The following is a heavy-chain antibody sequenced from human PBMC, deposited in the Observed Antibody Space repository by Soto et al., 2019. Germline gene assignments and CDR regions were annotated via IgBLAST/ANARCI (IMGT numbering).Heavy chain of an antibody. CDR1: GGTFSSYA. V-gene: IGHV1-69*01. CDR3: ARDKIAARPGTYYYYGMDV. D-gene: IGHD6-6*01. Sequence: QVQLVQSGAEVKKPGSSVKVSCKASGGTFSSYAISWVRQAPGQGLEWMGGIIPIFGTANYAQKFQGRVTITAEESTSTAYMELSSLRSEDTAVYYCARDKIAARPGTYYYYGMDVWGQGTTVTVSS. J-gene: IGHJ6*02. CDR2: IIPIFGTA.